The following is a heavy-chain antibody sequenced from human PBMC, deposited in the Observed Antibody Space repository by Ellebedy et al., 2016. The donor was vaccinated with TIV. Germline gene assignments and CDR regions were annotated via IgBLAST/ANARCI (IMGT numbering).Heavy chain of an antibody. D-gene: IGHD3-10*01. V-gene: IGHV4-34*01. Sequence: SQTLSLTXAVSGGSFSGYYWSWIRQPPGKGLEWIGEINHSGSTNYNPSLKSRVTISLDRSKSQFSLKLTSVIAADTAVYYCARVASSYYGFAANDYWGQGTLVTVSS. CDR2: INHSGST. J-gene: IGHJ4*02. CDR3: ARVASSYYGFAANDY. CDR1: GGSFSGYY.